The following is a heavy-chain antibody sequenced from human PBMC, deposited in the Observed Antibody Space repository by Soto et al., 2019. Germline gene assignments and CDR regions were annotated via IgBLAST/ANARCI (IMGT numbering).Heavy chain of an antibody. CDR2: IKSKTDGGTT. CDR3: TTDPITYYAFWSGLNDY. J-gene: IGHJ4*02. Sequence: PGGSLRLSCAASGFTFSNAWMSWVRQAPGKGREWVGRIKSKTDGGTTDYAAPVKGRFTISRDDSKNTLYLQMNSLKTEGTAVYYCTTDPITYYAFWSGLNDYWGQGTLVTVSS. D-gene: IGHD3-3*01. V-gene: IGHV3-15*01. CDR1: GFTFSNAW.